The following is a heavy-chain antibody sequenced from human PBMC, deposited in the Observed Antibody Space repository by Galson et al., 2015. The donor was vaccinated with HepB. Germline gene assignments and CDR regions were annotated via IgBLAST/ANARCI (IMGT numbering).Heavy chain of an antibody. V-gene: IGHV3-64*04. J-gene: IGHJ6*02. Sequence: SLRLSCAGSGFRFHCYALHWVRQAPGKGLEFVSGISHNGGATKFADSVKGRFTISRDNSKNTLYLQMNSLRAEDTAVYYCARARGYSYGYGMDVWGQGTTVTVSS. D-gene: IGHD5-18*01. CDR1: GFRFHCYA. CDR3: ARARGYSYGYGMDV. CDR2: ISHNGGAT.